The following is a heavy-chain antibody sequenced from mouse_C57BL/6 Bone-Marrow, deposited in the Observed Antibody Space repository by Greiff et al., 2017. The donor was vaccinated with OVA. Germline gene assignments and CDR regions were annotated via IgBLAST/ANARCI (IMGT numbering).Heavy chain of an antibody. CDR2: INPNNGGT. Sequence: DVQLQESGPELVKPGASVKIPCKASGYTFTDYNMDWVKQSHGKSLEWIGDINPNNGGTIYNQKFKGKATLTVDKSSSTAYMELRSLTSEDTAVYYCARNPYYYGSSYWYFDVWGTGTTVTVSS. J-gene: IGHJ1*03. V-gene: IGHV1-18*01. D-gene: IGHD1-1*01. CDR1: GYTFTDYN. CDR3: ARNPYYYGSSYWYFDV.